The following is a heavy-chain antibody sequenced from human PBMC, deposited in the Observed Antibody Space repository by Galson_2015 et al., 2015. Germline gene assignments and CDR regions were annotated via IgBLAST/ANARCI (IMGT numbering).Heavy chain of an antibody. CDR3: AKDRMVTPAYFDN. CDR1: GFTFSSYA. D-gene: IGHD2-21*02. J-gene: IGHJ4*02. Sequence: SLRLSCAASGFTFSSYAMSWVRQVPGKGLEWVSAISGSGDNTYFADSVKGRFTMSRDNSKNTLSLQMNSLSADDTAVYYCAKDRMVTPAYFDNWGQGTLVTVSS. V-gene: IGHV3-23*01. CDR2: ISGSGDNT.